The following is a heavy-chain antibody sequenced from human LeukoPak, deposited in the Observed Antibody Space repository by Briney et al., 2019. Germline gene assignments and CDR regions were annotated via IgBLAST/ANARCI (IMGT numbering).Heavy chain of an antibody. D-gene: IGHD2-8*01. CDR2: IWFDGSNK. V-gene: IGHV3-30*02. CDR3: AKEYDGY. J-gene: IGHJ4*02. CDR1: GFIFSNDA. Sequence: GGSLRLSCAASGFIFSNDAMHWVRQAPGKGLEWVAFIWFDGSNKHYADSVKGRFIISRDNSRNTLYLQMNSLRAEDTAVYYCAKEYDGYWGQGTLVTVSS.